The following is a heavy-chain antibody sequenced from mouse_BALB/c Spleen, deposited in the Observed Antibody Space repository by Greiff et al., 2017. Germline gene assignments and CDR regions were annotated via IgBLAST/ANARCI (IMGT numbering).Heavy chain of an antibody. CDR3: ARDPGYDGFAY. CDR2: IRNKANGYTT. J-gene: IGHJ3*01. CDR1: GFTFTDYY. D-gene: IGHD2-2*01. V-gene: IGHV7-3*02. Sequence: DVKLVESGGGLVQPGGSLRLSCATSGFTFTDYYMSWVRQPPGKALEWLGFIRNKANGYTTEYSASVKGRFTISRDNSQSILYLQMNTLRAEDSATYYCARDPGYDGFAYWGQGTLVTVSA.